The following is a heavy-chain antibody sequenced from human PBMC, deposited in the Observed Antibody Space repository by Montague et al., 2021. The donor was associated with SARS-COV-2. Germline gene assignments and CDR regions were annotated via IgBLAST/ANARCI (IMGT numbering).Heavy chain of an antibody. D-gene: IGHD2-8*01. CDR1: GGSISGYY. CDR3: ARLLRSCSNGVCRTYYYAMDV. V-gene: IGHV4-59*01. J-gene: IGHJ6*02. CDR2: IYYSGST. Sequence: SETLSLTCTVSGGSISGYYWSWIRQSPGKGLEWIGYIYYSGSTKYNPFLWSQVTVSVDRSKTQVSLKLSSVTPADTAVYYCARLLRSCSNGVCRTYYYAMDVWGQGTTVTVSS.